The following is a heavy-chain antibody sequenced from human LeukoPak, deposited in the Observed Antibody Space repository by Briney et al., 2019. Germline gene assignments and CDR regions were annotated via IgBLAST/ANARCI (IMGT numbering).Heavy chain of an antibody. V-gene: IGHV1-69*04. Sequence: SVKVSCKASGGTFSSYAISWVRQAPGQGLEWMGRIIPILGIANYAQKFQGRVTITADKSTSTAYMELRSLRSDDTAVYYCARTMEAGYYDFWSGYYYFDYWGQGTLVTVSS. J-gene: IGHJ4*02. CDR2: IIPILGIA. CDR3: ARTMEAGYYDFWSGYYYFDY. D-gene: IGHD3-3*01. CDR1: GGTFSSYA.